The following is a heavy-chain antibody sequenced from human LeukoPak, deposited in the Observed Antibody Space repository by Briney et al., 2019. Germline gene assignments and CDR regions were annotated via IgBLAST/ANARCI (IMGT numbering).Heavy chain of an antibody. D-gene: IGHD4-17*01. Sequence: PGGSLRLSCAASGFTFSSYGMHWVRQAPGKGLEWVSAISGSGGSTYSADSVKGRFTISRDNSKSTLYLQMNSLRAEDTAVYYCAKDGPLLAPTAKYFDYWGQGTLVTVSS. J-gene: IGHJ4*02. CDR1: GFTFSSYG. CDR3: AKDGPLLAPTAKYFDY. CDR2: ISGSGGST. V-gene: IGHV3-23*01.